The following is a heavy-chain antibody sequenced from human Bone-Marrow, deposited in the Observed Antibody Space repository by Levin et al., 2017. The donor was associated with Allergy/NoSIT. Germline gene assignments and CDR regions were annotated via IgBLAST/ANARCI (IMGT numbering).Heavy chain of an antibody. CDR1: DGSITINTYF. Sequence: SETLSLTCSVSDGSITINTYFWGRIRQPPGTGLEWIGSVYSSGTTYYNPSLKSRITISIDTSKNQFSLKLTSVTAADTAVYYCARHDQYSSSSLGHWAQGTLVTVSS. J-gene: IGHJ5*02. D-gene: IGHD6-6*01. CDR3: ARHDQYSSSSLGH. CDR2: VYSSGTT. V-gene: IGHV4-39*01.